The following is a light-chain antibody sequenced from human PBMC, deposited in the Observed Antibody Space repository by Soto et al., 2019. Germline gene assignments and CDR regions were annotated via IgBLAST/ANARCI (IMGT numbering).Light chain of an antibody. Sequence: IRMTQSPSSLSASTGDRVTITCRASQDISNYLNWYQQKPGKAPKLLIYDASNLETGVPSRFSGSGSGTDFTLTISSLKHEDFATYYCQQSYSTTRTFGQGTKVDI. J-gene: IGKJ1*01. V-gene: IGKV1-39*01. CDR1: QDISNY. CDR2: DAS. CDR3: QQSYSTTRT.